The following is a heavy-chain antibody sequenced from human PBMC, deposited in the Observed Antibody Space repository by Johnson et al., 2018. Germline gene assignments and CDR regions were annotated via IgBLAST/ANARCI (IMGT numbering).Heavy chain of an antibody. V-gene: IGHV5-51*01. CDR2: IYPGYSDT. J-gene: IGHJ3*02. Sequence: VQLVQSGAEVKKPGESLKISCKGSGYSFTTYWIGWVRQMPGKGLEWMGVIYPGYSDTRYSPSFQGQVTISADKSISTAYLQWSSLKASDTAMYYCAGHSMVRGAQGAFDIWGQGTMVIVSS. CDR3: AGHSMVRGAQGAFDI. D-gene: IGHD3-10*01. CDR1: GYSFTTYW.